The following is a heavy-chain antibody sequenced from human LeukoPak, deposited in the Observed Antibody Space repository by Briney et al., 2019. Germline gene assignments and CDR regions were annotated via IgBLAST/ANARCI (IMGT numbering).Heavy chain of an antibody. CDR3: TRQGGDWNVY. CDR1: GFTFSGSA. CDR2: IRSKANSYAT. D-gene: IGHD1-1*01. V-gene: IGHV3-73*01. Sequence: GGSLRLSCAASGFTFSGSAMHWVRQASGKGLKWVGRIRSKANSYATAYAASVRGRFTISRDDSKNTAYLQMNSLKTEDTAVYYCTRQGGDWNVYWGQGTLVTVSS. J-gene: IGHJ4*02.